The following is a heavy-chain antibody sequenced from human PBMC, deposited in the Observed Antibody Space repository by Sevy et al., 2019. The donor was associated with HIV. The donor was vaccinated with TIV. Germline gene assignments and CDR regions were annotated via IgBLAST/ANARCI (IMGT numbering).Heavy chain of an antibody. D-gene: IGHD4-17*01. CDR1: GGSISSSGYY. V-gene: IGHV4-39*01. CDR2: ISYSGST. J-gene: IGHJ5*02. CDR3: ARHPYGDYTNDFDP. Sequence: SETLSLTCTVSGGSISSSGYYWGWIRQPPGKGLAWIGSISYSGSTYYSPSLKSRVTISVDTSKNQFSLNLGSVTAADTAVFYCARHPYGDYTNDFDPWGQGTLVTVSS.